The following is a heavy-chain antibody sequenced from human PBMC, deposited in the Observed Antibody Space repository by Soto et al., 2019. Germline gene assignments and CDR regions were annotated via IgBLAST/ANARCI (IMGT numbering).Heavy chain of an antibody. D-gene: IGHD3-3*02. CDR1: GYSFSINT. CDR2: ISAYNGNT. V-gene: IGHV1-18*01. Sequence: QVQLVQSGAEVKKPGASVKVSCKASGYSFSINTVTWVRQAPGQGLEWMGWISAYNGNTNYAQKVQGRVTMTTDTSTSPAYRQLRSLRSDDTAVYYCARHFRSSFDYWGQGTLVTVAS. CDR3: ARHFRSSFDY. J-gene: IGHJ4*02.